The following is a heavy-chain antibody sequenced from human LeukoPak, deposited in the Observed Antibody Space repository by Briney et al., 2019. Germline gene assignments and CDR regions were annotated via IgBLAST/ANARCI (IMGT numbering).Heavy chain of an antibody. J-gene: IGHJ4*02. CDR1: GYTFTAYY. V-gene: IGHV1-2*02. CDR2: INPQTGDT. Sequence: ASLKVSCKASGYTFTAYYMHWVRQAPGQGLDWMGWINPQTGDTKFSQKFQGRVTMTRDTSTNTVFMDLSSLRSEDTAMYYCARALSELATIGEDFDYWGQGTLVTVSS. D-gene: IGHD5-24*01. CDR3: ARALSELATIGEDFDY.